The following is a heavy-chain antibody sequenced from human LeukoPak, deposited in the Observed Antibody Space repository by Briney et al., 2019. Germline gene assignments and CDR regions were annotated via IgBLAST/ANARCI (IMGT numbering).Heavy chain of an antibody. J-gene: IGHJ4*02. CDR3: ARRIAVAGADYFDY. CDR1: GFTFDDYA. D-gene: IGHD6-19*01. V-gene: IGHV3-9*01. Sequence: GGSLRLSCAASGFTFDDYAMHWVRQAPGKGLEWVSGISWNSGSRGYADSVKGRFTISRDNAKNSLYLQMNSLRAEDTALYYCARRIAVAGADYFDYWGQGTLVTVSS. CDR2: ISWNSGSR.